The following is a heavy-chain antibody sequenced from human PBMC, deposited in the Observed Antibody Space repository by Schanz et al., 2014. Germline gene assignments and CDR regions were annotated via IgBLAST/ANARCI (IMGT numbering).Heavy chain of an antibody. D-gene: IGHD1-26*01. J-gene: IGHJ4*02. V-gene: IGHV3-11*04. Sequence: QMQLVESGGGLVKPGGSLRLSCVASGFSFSDSFMSWIRQTPEKGLEWIAFMSHSGGVIYYAESVRGRFTISRDNAENTLFLQMNSLRAEDTAVYYCARSRSGFYFDYWGQGTLVTVSS. CDR1: GFSFSDSF. CDR3: ARSRSGFYFDY. CDR2: MSHSGGVI.